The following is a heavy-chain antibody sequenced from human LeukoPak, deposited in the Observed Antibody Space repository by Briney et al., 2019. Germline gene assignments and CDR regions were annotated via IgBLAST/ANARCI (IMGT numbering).Heavy chain of an antibody. CDR3: ARGRDYGDEGFDY. Sequence: SETLSLTCTVSGGSISSSSYYWGWIRQPPGKGLEWIGSIYYSGSTYYNPSLKSRVTISVDTSKNQFSLKLSSVTAADTAVYYCARGRDYGDEGFDYWGQGTLVTVSS. V-gene: IGHV4-39*07. J-gene: IGHJ4*02. CDR2: IYYSGST. D-gene: IGHD4-17*01. CDR1: GGSISSSSYY.